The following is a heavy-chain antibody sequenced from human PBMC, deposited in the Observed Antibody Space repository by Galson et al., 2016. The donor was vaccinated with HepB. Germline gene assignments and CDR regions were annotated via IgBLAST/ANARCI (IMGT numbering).Heavy chain of an antibody. CDR3: ARRPYSGHEYYYYGLGV. Sequence: SGYSFTSYCITWVRQAPGQGLEWMGWISAYNGNTNFAQKFQGRVSMTTDTSTSTAFMELRSPRSDDTAVYYCARRPYSGHEYYYYGLGVWGQGTTVTVSS. CDR1: GYSFTSYC. J-gene: IGHJ6*02. CDR2: ISAYNGNT. D-gene: IGHD5-12*01. V-gene: IGHV1-18*01.